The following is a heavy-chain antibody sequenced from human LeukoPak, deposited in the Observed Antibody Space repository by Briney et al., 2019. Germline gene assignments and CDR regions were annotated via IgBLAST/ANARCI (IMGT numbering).Heavy chain of an antibody. J-gene: IGHJ6*02. CDR3: ARETRRRYFESYYGMDV. Sequence: ASVKVSCKASGYTFTSYGISWVRQAPGQGLEWMGWISAYNGNTNYAQKLQGRVTMTTDTSTSTAYMELSSLRSEDTAVYYCARETRRRYFESYYGMDVWGQGTTVTVSS. CDR1: GYTFTSYG. V-gene: IGHV1-18*01. D-gene: IGHD3-9*01. CDR2: ISAYNGNT.